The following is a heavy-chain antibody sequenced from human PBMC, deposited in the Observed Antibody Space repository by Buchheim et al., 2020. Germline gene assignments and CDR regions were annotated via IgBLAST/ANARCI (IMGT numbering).Heavy chain of an antibody. Sequence: QVQLVQSGAEVKKPGASVKVPCKASGYTFTGYYMHWVRQAPGQGLEWMGWINPNSGGTNYAQKFQGWVTMTRETSISPAYMELSRLRSDDTAVYYCARAHTRWYPEIYGMDVWGQGTT. CDR2: INPNSGGT. CDR1: GYTFTGYY. D-gene: IGHD4-23*01. V-gene: IGHV1-2*04. J-gene: IGHJ6*02. CDR3: ARAHTRWYPEIYGMDV.